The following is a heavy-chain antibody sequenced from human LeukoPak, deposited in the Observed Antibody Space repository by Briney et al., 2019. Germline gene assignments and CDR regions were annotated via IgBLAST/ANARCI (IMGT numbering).Heavy chain of an antibody. J-gene: IGHJ3*02. D-gene: IGHD4-4*01. CDR1: GYTLTELS. Sequence: ASVKVSCKVSGYTLTELSMHWVRQAPGEGLEWMGGFDPEDGETIYAQKFQGRVTMTEDTATETAYIELSSLRSEDTAVYYCARASRDAYNNDAFDIWGQGTMVTVSS. CDR3: ARASRDAYNNDAFDI. V-gene: IGHV1-24*01. CDR2: FDPEDGET.